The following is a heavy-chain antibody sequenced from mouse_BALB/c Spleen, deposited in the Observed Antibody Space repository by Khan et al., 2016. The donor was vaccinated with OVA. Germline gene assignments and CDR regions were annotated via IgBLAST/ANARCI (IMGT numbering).Heavy chain of an antibody. CDR3: VRDGAYHRNDGWFAY. CDR1: GYTFTSYT. Sequence: QVQLKQSGAELARPGASVKMSCKASGYTFTSYTIHWIKLRPGQGLKWIGFINPSNGYTNYNQKFKDKATLTADKSSTTVYMQLSSLTSDDSAVYTCVRDGAYHRNDGWFAYWGQGTLVTVSA. CDR2: INPSNGYT. D-gene: IGHD2-14*01. J-gene: IGHJ3*01. V-gene: IGHV1-4*01.